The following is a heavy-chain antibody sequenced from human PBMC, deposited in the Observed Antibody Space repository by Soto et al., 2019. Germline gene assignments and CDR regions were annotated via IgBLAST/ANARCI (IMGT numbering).Heavy chain of an antibody. CDR1: GFTFSSYA. CDR3: AKALGYCSGGSCYYFDY. D-gene: IGHD2-15*01. Sequence: GGSLRLSCAASGFTFSSYAMSWVRQAPGKGPERVSAISGSGGSTYYADSVKGRFTISRDNSKNTLYLQMNSLRAEDTAVYYCAKALGYCSGGSCYYFDYWGQGTLVTVSS. J-gene: IGHJ4*02. V-gene: IGHV3-23*01. CDR2: ISGSGGST.